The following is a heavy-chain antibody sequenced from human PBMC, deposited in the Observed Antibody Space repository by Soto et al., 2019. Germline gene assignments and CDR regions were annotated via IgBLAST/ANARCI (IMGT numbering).Heavy chain of an antibody. CDR1: GGTFSSYA. Sequence: ASVKVSCKASGGTFSSYAISWVRQAPGQGLEWMGGIIPIFGTANYAQKFQGRVTITADESTSTAYMELSSLRSEDMAVYYCARSPVRIVPAARTYSPHFDYWGQGTLVTVSS. J-gene: IGHJ4*02. CDR3: ARSPVRIVPAARTYSPHFDY. CDR2: IIPIFGTA. V-gene: IGHV1-69*13. D-gene: IGHD2-2*01.